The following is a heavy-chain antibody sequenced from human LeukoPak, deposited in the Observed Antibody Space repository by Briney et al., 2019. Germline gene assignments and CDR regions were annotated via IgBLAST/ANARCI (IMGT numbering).Heavy chain of an antibody. CDR1: GFTFSSYE. D-gene: IGHD2-15*01. CDR2: ISSSGSTI. V-gene: IGHV3-48*03. J-gene: IGHJ4*02. CDR3: ASGIWGSDY. Sequence: GGSLRLSCAASGFTFSSYEMNWVRQAPGKGLEWVSYISSSGSTIYYADSVKGRFTISRDNAKHSLYLQMNSLRAEDTAVYYCASGIWGSDYWGQGTLVTVSS.